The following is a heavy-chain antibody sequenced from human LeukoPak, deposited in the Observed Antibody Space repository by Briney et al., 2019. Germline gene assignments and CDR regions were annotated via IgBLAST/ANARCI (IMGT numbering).Heavy chain of an antibody. J-gene: IGHJ4*02. Sequence: GGSLRLSCAASGFTFGSYDMHWVRQAPGKGLEWVSAIGISGDAYYPDSVKGRFTISGDNAKNSLYLQMNSLRAGDTAVYYCARAPTALPGAADYWGQGTLVTVSS. CDR1: GFTFGSYD. CDR3: ARAPTALPGAADY. V-gene: IGHV3-13*04. D-gene: IGHD2-8*02. CDR2: IGISGDA.